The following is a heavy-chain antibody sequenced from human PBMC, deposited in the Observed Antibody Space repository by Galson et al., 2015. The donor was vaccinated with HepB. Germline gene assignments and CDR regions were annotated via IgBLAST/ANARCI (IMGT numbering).Heavy chain of an antibody. D-gene: IGHD6-19*01. CDR2: TSTYNGHT. CDR3: ARAVAGLKLDY. V-gene: IGHV1-18*04. CDR1: GYTFTNYS. Sequence: SVKVSCKASGYTFTNYSITWVRQAPGQGLEWMGWTSTYNGHTNLTQKFQDRVTMTTHTSTTTAYMQLRSLTSDDTAVYYCARAVAGLKLDYWGQGTLVSVS. J-gene: IGHJ4*02.